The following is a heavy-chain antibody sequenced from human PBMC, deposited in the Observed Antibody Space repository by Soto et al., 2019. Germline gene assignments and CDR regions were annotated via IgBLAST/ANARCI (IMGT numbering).Heavy chain of an antibody. CDR1: GYTFTSYG. J-gene: IGHJ6*02. Sequence: DSVWVSCKASGYTFTSYGISWVRQAPGQGLEWMGWISAYNGNTNYAQKLQGRVTMTTDTYTSTAYMELRSLRSDDTDVYYCASGPRGSSWYGYCYGMDVWGQGTTVNVSS. V-gene: IGHV1-18*04. CDR3: ASGPRGSSWYGYCYGMDV. D-gene: IGHD6-13*01. CDR2: ISAYNGNT.